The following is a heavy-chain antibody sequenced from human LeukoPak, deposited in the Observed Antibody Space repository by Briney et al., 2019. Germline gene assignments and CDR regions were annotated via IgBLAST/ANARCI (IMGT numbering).Heavy chain of an antibody. CDR1: GFIPTASL. V-gene: IGHV3-7*04. D-gene: IGHD6-19*01. J-gene: IGHJ4*02. CDR3: ARDNAGSGCVY. Sequence: GSPRLSSVAPGFIPTASLMSWVPQAPGGGAEEWANIKVDGIEKDYADSVKGRFTISRDNAKNSLYLQMNSLRAEDTAVYYCARDNAGSGCVYWGQGTLVTVSS. CDR2: IKVDGIEK.